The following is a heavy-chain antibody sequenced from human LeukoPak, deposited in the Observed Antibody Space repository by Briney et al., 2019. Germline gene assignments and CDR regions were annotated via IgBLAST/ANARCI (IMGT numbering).Heavy chain of an antibody. D-gene: IGHD5-24*01. CDR2: IFPILGIA. CDR3: ARGGYNQTGRLDY. Sequence: SVKVSCKASGGTFSSYAISWVRQAPGQGLEWMGRIFPILGIANYAQKFQGRVTITADKSTSTAYMELSSLRSEDTAVYYCARGGYNQTGRLDYWGQGTLVTVSS. CDR1: GGTFSSYA. J-gene: IGHJ4*02. V-gene: IGHV1-69*04.